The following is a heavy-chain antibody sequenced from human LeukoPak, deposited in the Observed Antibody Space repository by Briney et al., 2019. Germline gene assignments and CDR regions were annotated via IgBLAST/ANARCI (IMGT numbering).Heavy chain of an antibody. CDR1: GGSISSYY. CDR2: IYYSGST. Sequence: SETLSLTFTVSGGSISSYYWSWIRQPPGKGLEWIGYIYYSGSTNYNPSLKSRVTISVDTSKNQFSLKLSSVTAADTAVYYCARSALWFGGGPLWGQGTMVTVPS. D-gene: IGHD3-10*01. V-gene: IGHV4-59*01. CDR3: ARSALWFGGGPL. J-gene: IGHJ3*01.